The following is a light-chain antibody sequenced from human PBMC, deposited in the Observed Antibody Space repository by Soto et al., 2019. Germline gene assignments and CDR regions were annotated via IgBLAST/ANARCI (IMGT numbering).Light chain of an antibody. V-gene: IGKV3-15*01. Sequence: EIVMTQSPATLSVSPGERATLSCRASQSVSSNLAWYQQKPGQAPRLLIYGASTRATGIPARFSGSGSGTEFTLTISSLQSEDCAVYYCQHDTNWPRTFGQGTKVEIK. CDR2: GAS. J-gene: IGKJ1*01. CDR1: QSVSSN. CDR3: QHDTNWPRT.